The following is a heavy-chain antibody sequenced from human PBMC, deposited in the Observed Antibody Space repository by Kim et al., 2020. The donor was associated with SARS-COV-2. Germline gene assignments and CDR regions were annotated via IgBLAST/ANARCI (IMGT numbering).Heavy chain of an antibody. V-gene: IGHV4-34*01. Sequence: RVTISVDTSKNQFSLKLSSVTAADTAVYYCARVLLYDILTGYYLTPTIDYWGQGTLVTVSS. J-gene: IGHJ4*02. D-gene: IGHD3-9*01. CDR3: ARVLLYDILTGYYLTPTIDY.